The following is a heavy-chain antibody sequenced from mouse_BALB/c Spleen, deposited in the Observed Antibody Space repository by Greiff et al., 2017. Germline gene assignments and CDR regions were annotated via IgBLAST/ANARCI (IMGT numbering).Heavy chain of an antibody. CDR1: GFSLTSYG. D-gene: IGHD2-1*01. CDR3: ASYGNYGVEYAMDY. V-gene: IGHV2-2*02. CDR2: IWSGGST. J-gene: IGHJ4*01. Sequence: QVQLQQSGPGLVQPSQSLSITCTVSGFSLTSYGVHWVRQSPGKGLEWLGVIWSGGSTDYNAAFISRLSISKDNSKSQVFFKMNSLRANDTAIYYCASYGNYGVEYAMDYWGQGTSVTVSS.